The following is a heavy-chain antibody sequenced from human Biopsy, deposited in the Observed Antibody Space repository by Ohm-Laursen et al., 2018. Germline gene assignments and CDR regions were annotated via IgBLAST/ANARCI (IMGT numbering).Heavy chain of an antibody. CDR1: GGSIISYY. CDR3: ARTPRDSFWSGSYKRGLWFDP. V-gene: IGHV4-59*07. J-gene: IGHJ5*02. D-gene: IGHD3-3*01. Sequence: SDTLSLTCTVSGGSIISYYWTWIRQPPGKGLEWIGHVYNGGITNYNPSLKSRVTISKDTSKNQFSLPVNSVPAADTAVYYCARTPRDSFWSGSYKRGLWFDPWGQGTLVIVSS. CDR2: VYNGGIT.